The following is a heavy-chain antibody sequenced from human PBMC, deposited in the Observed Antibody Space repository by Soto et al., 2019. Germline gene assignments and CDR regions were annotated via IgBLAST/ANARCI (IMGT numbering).Heavy chain of an antibody. V-gene: IGHV3-13*01. CDR3: ARGRSTDFHSTPPPTFDP. Sequence: EVQLVDSGGDLVQPGGSLRLSCVASGFTFSDFDMYWVRQVTGKGLEWVAGIGTLFDTYYSDSVKGRFSIFRDNAKNSVTLRMNSLKPGDTAVYFCARGRSTDFHSTPPPTFDPWGQGTLVTVSS. J-gene: IGHJ5*02. CDR2: IGTLFDT. D-gene: IGHD2-15*01. CDR1: GFTFSDFD.